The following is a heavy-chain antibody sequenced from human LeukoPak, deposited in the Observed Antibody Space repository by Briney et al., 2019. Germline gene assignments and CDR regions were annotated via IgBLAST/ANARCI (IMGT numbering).Heavy chain of an antibody. CDR1: GFSLSTSGTC. Sequence: SGPALVKVTQTLTLTCTFYGFSLSTSGTCVSWIRQPPGKALEWLARIDWDDDEHYSPSLKIRLTISKDTSKNQAVLTMTNMDPVDTATYNCVRTNSGWYFDYWGQGTLVTVSS. D-gene: IGHD6-25*01. CDR2: IDWDDDE. J-gene: IGHJ4*02. V-gene: IGHV2-70*11. CDR3: VRTNSGWYFDY.